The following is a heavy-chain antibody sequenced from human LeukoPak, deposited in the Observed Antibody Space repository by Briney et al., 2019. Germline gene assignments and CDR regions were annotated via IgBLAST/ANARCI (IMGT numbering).Heavy chain of an antibody. J-gene: IGHJ4*02. CDR3: ARGRTGYGADN. V-gene: IGHV3-48*01. Sequence: GGSLRLSCAASGFTFSSYSMNWVRQAPGKGLEWVSYISSSSTIYYADSVKGRFTISRDNAKNSLYLQMNSLRAEDTAVYYCARGRTGYGADNWGQGTLVTVSS. CDR2: ISSSSTI. CDR1: GFTFSSYS. D-gene: IGHD2-15*01.